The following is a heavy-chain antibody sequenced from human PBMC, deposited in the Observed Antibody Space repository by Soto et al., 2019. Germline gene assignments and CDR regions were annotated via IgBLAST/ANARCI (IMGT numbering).Heavy chain of an antibody. V-gene: IGHV4-4*07. CDR3: AGIGEDVYYGMDV. CDR1: GGSMRSYY. D-gene: IGHD2-21*01. CDR2: IYSRGDT. Sequence: SETLSLTCSVSGGSMRSYYWNWLRQPAGKGLEWIGRIYSRGDTNYNPSVKSRVTMSVDTSKNEFSLRLNSVTAADTAVYYCAGIGEDVYYGMDVWGQGTKVTFSS. J-gene: IGHJ6*02.